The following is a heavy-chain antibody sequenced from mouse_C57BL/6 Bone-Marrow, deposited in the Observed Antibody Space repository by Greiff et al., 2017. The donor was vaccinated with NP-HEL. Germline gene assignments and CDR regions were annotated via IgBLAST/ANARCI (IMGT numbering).Heavy chain of an antibody. J-gene: IGHJ1*03. V-gene: IGHV5-12*01. CDR3: ARGGTWYFDV. CDR1: GFTFSDYY. Sequence: EVHLVESGGGLVQPGGSLKLSCAASGFTFSDYYMYWVRQTPEKRLEWVAYISNGGGSTYYPDTVKGRFTISRDNAKNTLYLQMSRLKSEDTAMYYCARGGTWYFDVWGTGTTVTVSS. CDR2: ISNGGGST. D-gene: IGHD3-3*01.